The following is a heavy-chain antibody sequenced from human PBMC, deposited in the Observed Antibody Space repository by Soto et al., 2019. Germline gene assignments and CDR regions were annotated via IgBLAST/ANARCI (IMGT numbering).Heavy chain of an antibody. J-gene: IGHJ6*02. CDR3: ARERIVVVPSANHHYCYGMDV. D-gene: IGHD2-2*01. CDR2: VWYDGGNK. V-gene: IGHV3-33*01. CDR1: GFTFSSYG. Sequence: GGSLRLSCAASGFTFSSYGMHWVRQAPGKGLEWVAVVWYDGGNKYYADSVKGRFTISRDNSKNTLYLQMNSLRAEDTAVYYCARERIVVVPSANHHYCYGMDVWGQGTTVTVSS.